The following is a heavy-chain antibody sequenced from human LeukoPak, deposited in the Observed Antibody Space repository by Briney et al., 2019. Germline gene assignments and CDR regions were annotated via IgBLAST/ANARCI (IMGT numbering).Heavy chain of an antibody. V-gene: IGHV3-74*01. CDR3: ARRPDSTIFGVAKTLALDY. Sequence: PGGSLRLSCAASGFIFSNYWMHWVRQAPGKGQVWVSRSSSDGSSTNYADSVKGRFTISRDNAKNTLYLQMNSLRAEDTAVYYCARRPDSTIFGVAKTLALDYWGQGTLVTVSS. D-gene: IGHD3-3*01. J-gene: IGHJ4*02. CDR2: SSSDGSST. CDR1: GFIFSNYW.